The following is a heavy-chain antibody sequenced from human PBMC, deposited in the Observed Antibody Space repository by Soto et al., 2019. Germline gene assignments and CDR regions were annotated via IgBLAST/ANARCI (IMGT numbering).Heavy chain of an antibody. CDR1: GYTFTSYG. D-gene: IGHD4-17*01. CDR2: ISAYNGNT. J-gene: IGHJ4*02. CDR3: ARERLDYGGNPAFDY. Sequence: GASVKVSCKASGYTFTSYGISWVRQALGQGLEWMGWISAYNGNTNYAQKLQGRVTMTTDTSTSTAYMELRSLRSDDTAVYYCARERLDYGGNPAFDYWGQGALVTVSS. V-gene: IGHV1-18*01.